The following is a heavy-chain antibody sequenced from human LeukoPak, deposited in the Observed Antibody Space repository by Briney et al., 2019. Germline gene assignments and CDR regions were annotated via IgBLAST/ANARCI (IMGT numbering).Heavy chain of an antibody. J-gene: IGHJ4*02. CDR1: GGSISSSNYY. D-gene: IGHD6-19*01. Sequence: SETLSLTCTVSGGSISSSNYYWSWVRQSPRKGLEWIGEINHSGYTNYNPSLKSRVTMSIDTSKNQFSLMLTSVTAADTAVYYCTRAVAGHPDWGQGTLVTVSS. CDR3: TRAVAGHPD. CDR2: INHSGYT. V-gene: IGHV4-39*07.